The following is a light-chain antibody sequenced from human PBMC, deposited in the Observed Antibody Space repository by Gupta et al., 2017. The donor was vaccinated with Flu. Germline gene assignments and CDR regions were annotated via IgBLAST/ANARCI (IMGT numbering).Light chain of an antibody. CDR2: EYS. J-gene: IGLJ3*02. Sequence: QSVLTQPPSVSAAPGQKVTISCSGSSSNIASHYVSWYQQFPGAAPKLLIYEYSNRPSGIPDRFSGSKSGTSATLGITGLQTGDEADYYCATWDSSLSGGVFGGGTKLTVL. CDR3: ATWDSSLSGGV. V-gene: IGLV1-51*02. CDR1: SSNIASHY.